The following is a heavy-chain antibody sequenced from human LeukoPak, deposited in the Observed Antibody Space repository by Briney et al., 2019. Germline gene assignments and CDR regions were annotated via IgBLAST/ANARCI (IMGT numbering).Heavy chain of an antibody. Sequence: ASVKVSCKASGYTFTSYDINWVRQATGQGLEWMGWMNPNSGNTGYAQKFQGRVTMTRDMSTSTVYMELSSLRSEDTAVYYCARDGGYCTNGVCYPDYWGQGTLVTVSS. CDR1: GYTFTSYD. J-gene: IGHJ4*02. CDR3: ARDGGYCTNGVCYPDY. V-gene: IGHV1-8*01. CDR2: MNPNSGNT. D-gene: IGHD2-8*01.